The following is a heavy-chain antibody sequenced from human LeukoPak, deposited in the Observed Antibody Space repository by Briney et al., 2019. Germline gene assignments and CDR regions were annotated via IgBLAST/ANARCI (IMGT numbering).Heavy chain of an antibody. Sequence: GGSLRLSCAASGFTFSSYEMNWVRQAPGKGLEWVSYISSSGSTIYYADSVKGRFTISRDNAKNSLYPQMNSLRAEDTAVYYCARESGGYDDFDYWGQGTLVTVSS. J-gene: IGHJ4*02. D-gene: IGHD5-12*01. CDR1: GFTFSSYE. CDR2: ISSSGSTI. V-gene: IGHV3-48*03. CDR3: ARESGGYDDFDY.